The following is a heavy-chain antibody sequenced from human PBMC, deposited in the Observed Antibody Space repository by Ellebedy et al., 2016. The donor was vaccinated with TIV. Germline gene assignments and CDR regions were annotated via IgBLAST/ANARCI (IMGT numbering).Heavy chain of an antibody. CDR1: GFTFSSYW. CDR2: IKQDGSEK. J-gene: IGHJ6*02. Sequence: GESLKISXAASGFTFSSYWMSWVRQAPEKGLEWVANIKQDGSEKYYVDSVKGRFTISRDNAKNSLYLQMNSLRAEDTAVYYCARSALVVAATLYYYYGMDVWGQGTTVTVSS. CDR3: ARSALVVAATLYYYYGMDV. D-gene: IGHD2-15*01. V-gene: IGHV3-7*01.